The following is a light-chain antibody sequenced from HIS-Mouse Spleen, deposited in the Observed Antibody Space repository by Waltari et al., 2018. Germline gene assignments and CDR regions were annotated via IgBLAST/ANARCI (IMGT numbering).Light chain of an antibody. CDR3: QQYGSSPFT. CDR1: QRVSSSY. CDR2: GAS. J-gene: IGKJ3*01. V-gene: IGKV3-20*01. Sequence: EIVLTQSPGTLSLSPGERATLSCRASQRVSSSYLAWYQPKPGQAPRLLIYGASSRATGIPDRFSGSGSGTDFTITISRLEPEDFAVYYCQQYGSSPFTFGPGTKVDIK.